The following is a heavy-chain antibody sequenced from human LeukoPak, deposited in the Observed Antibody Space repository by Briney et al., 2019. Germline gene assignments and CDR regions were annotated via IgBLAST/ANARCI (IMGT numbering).Heavy chain of an antibody. CDR2: IYYSGST. D-gene: IGHD5-18*01. CDR3: ATKNLTWIQLWHFDY. CDR1: GGSISSSSYY. J-gene: IGHJ4*02. V-gene: IGHV4-39*01. Sequence: SETLSLTCTVSGGSISSSSYYWGWVRQPPGKGGEWFGSIYYSGSTYYNPSLKSRVTITVDTYTNQFSLKLSYVPAADATVYYCATKNLTWIQLWHFDYWGQGTTVTVSS.